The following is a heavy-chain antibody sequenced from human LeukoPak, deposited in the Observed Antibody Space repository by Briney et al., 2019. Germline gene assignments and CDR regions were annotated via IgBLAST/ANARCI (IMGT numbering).Heavy chain of an antibody. Sequence: KPSETLSLTCAVYGGSFSGYFWSWIRQPPGKGLEWIGEINHSGITHYNPSLKSRVTISVDTSKNQFSLKMNSVTAADTAVYYCARSRPALDFDYWGQGTLLTVSS. CDR2: INHSGIT. CDR3: ARSRPALDFDY. CDR1: GGSFSGYF. J-gene: IGHJ4*02. D-gene: IGHD5-18*01. V-gene: IGHV4-34*01.